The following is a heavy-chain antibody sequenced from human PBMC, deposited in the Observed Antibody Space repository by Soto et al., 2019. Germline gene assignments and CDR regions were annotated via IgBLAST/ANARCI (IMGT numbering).Heavy chain of an antibody. Sequence: PGGPLRLSCAASGFTFSSYWMSWVRQAPGKGLEWVANIKQDGSEKYYVDSVKGRFTISRDNAKNSLYLQMNSLRAEDTAAYYCETDRYYYDSSGYYYRAFEIGGQGTMVTVSS. CDR2: IKQDGSEK. CDR1: GFTFSSYW. D-gene: IGHD3-22*01. CDR3: ETDRYYYDSSGYYYRAFEI. J-gene: IGHJ3*02. V-gene: IGHV3-7*01.